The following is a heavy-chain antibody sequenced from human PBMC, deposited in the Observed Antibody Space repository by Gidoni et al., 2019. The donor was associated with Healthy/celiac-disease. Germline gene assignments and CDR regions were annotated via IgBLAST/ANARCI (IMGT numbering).Heavy chain of an antibody. CDR3: ARLQYSTSAGDF. CDR1: GYSFNNYC. J-gene: IGHJ4*02. V-gene: IGHV5-51*03. D-gene: IGHD6-13*01. CDR2: IYPGESDT. Sequence: EVQLVQSGAEVKKPGESLKLSCKGFGYSFNNYCIAWVRQMPGKGLEWMGIIYPGESDTIYRPSFQGQVTISADKSISTAYLQWSSLKASDTAMYYCARLQYSTSAGDFWGQGTRVTVSS.